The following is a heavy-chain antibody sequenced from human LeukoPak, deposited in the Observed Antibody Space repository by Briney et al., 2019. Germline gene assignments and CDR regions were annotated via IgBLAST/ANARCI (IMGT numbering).Heavy chain of an antibody. Sequence: GASLRLSCAGSGFNFNNYAMSWVRQAPGKGLEWVSGLSGSGSRTYYADSVKGRFTISRDNSKSTLYLQMNSLRVEDTAIYYCAKYGSGWTLYFYYYMDVWGKGTTVTVSS. V-gene: IGHV3-23*01. CDR1: GFNFNNYA. D-gene: IGHD6-19*01. CDR3: AKYGSGWTLYFYYYMDV. CDR2: LSGSGSRT. J-gene: IGHJ6*03.